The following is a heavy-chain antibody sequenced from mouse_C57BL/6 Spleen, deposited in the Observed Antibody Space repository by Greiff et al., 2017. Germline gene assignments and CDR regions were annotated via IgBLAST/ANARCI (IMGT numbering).Heavy chain of an antibody. D-gene: IGHD1-1*01. J-gene: IGHJ3*01. CDR2: IHPNSGST. Sequence: QVQLKQPGAELVKPGASVKLSCKASGYTFTSYWMHWVKQRPGQGLEWIGMIHPNSGSTNYNEKFKSKATLTVDKSSSTAYMQLSSLTSEDSAVYYCASHYGSSSWFAYWGQGTLVTVSA. CDR1: GYTFTSYW. CDR3: ASHYGSSSWFAY. V-gene: IGHV1-64*01.